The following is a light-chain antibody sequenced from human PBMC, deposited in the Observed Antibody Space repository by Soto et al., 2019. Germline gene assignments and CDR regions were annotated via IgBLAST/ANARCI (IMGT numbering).Light chain of an antibody. CDR1: SGDVGGYDY. CDR3: SSHTSGSTRV. J-gene: IGLJ1*01. CDR2: EVT. V-gene: IGLV2-14*01. Sequence: SVLTQPASVSGSPGQSIAISCTGTSGDVGGYDYVSWYQQHPDKAPKLMIYEVTKRPSWVSNRFSGSKSGNTASLTISGLQPEGEADYYCSSHTSGSTRVLGSGTKSPS.